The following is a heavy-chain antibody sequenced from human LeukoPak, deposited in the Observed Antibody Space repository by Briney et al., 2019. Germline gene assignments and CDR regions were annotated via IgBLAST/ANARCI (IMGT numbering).Heavy chain of an antibody. J-gene: IGHJ4*02. CDR3: AGGIEFGELSV. CDR1: VGSPSSYY. V-gene: IGHV4-59*01. CDR2: IYYSGST. D-gene: IGHD3-10*01. Sequence: SETLSLTCIVSVGSPSSYYWSWIRQPPGKGLEWIGYIYYSGSTNYNTSPTSRVTISVDTSKNPFSLKLSSVTAADTAVYYCAGGIEFGELSVWGQGTLVTVSS.